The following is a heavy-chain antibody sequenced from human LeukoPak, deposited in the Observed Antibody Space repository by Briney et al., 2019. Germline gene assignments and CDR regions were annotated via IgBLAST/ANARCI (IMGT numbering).Heavy chain of an antibody. Sequence: KPGGSLRLSCVASGFTFSSYNINWVRQAPGKGLEWVSSISSSSSYIYYADSVKGRFTISRDNAKNSLYLQMNSLRAEDTAVYYCARGHSSSYDYCFDYWGQGTLVTVSS. CDR3: ARGHSSSYDYCFDY. J-gene: IGHJ4*02. D-gene: IGHD6-13*01. CDR2: ISSSSSYI. CDR1: GFTFSSYN. V-gene: IGHV3-21*01.